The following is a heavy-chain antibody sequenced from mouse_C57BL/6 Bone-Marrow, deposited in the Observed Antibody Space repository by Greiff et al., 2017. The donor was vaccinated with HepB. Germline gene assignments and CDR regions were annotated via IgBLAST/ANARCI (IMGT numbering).Heavy chain of an antibody. CDR2: IHPSDSDT. V-gene: IGHV1-74*01. CDR3: AMGGLLWLRRGGTGDY. J-gene: IGHJ2*01. Sequence: QVQLQQPGAELVKPGASVKVSCKASGYTFTSYWMHWVKQRPGQGLEWIGRIHPSDSDTNYNQKFKGKATLTVDKSSSTAYMQLSSLTSEDSAVYYGAMGGLLWLRRGGTGDYWGQGTTLTVSS. D-gene: IGHD2-2*01. CDR1: GYTFTSYW.